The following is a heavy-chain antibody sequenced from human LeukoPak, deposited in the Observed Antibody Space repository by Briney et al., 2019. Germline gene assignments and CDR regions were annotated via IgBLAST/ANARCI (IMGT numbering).Heavy chain of an antibody. V-gene: IGHV3-23*01. J-gene: IGHJ4*02. Sequence: GGSLRLSCAASGFTFSSYAMSWVRQAPGKGLEWISASSGSGGSTYYADSVKGRFTISRDNSKNTLYLQMNSLRAEDTAVYYCAKDSGGDVVVPAAPFDYWGQGTLVTVSS. CDR3: AKDSGGDVVVPAAPFDY. CDR1: GFTFSSYA. D-gene: IGHD2-2*01. CDR2: SSGSGGST.